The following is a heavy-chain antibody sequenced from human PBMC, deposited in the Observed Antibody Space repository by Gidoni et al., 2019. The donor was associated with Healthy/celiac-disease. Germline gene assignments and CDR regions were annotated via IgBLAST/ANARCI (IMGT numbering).Heavy chain of an antibody. V-gene: IGHV3-48*02. D-gene: IGHD3-3*01. Sequence: EVQLVESGGGLVQPGGSLRLSRAASAFTFSSYSMNWVRQAPGKGLEWVSYISSSSSTIYYADSVKGRFTISRDNAKNSLYLQMNSLRDEDTAVYYCARAQSWNWYFDLWGRGTLVTVSS. CDR1: AFTFSSYS. CDR3: ARAQSWNWYFDL. J-gene: IGHJ2*01. CDR2: ISSSSSTI.